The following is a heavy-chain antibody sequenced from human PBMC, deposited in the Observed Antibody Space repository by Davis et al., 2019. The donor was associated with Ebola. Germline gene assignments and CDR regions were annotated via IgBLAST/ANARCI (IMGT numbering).Heavy chain of an antibody. CDR3: AKIGVRHSGDY. CDR1: GFTFSSYT. J-gene: IGHJ4*02. Sequence: GESLKISCAASGFTFSSYTMNWVRQAPGKGLEWVSTISDGSRDTHYADSVKGRFTIIRDNSRNTVFLQMNSLRVEDTAVYYCAKIGVRHSGDYWGQGTLVTVSS. CDR2: ISDGSRDT. D-gene: IGHD3-10*01. V-gene: IGHV3-23*01.